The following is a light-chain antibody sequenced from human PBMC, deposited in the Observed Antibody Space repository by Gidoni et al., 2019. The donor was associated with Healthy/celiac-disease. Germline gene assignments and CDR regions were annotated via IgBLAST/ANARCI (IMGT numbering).Light chain of an antibody. J-gene: IGLJ3*02. CDR3: SSYTSSSTL. Sequence: QSALTQPASVSASPGQSITISCTGTSSDVGGYNYVSWYQQHPGKAPKLMIYDVSNRPSGVSNRFSGSKSGNTASLTISGLQAEDEADYYCSSYTSSSTLFGGGTKLTVL. CDR2: DVS. CDR1: SSDVGGYNY. V-gene: IGLV2-14*03.